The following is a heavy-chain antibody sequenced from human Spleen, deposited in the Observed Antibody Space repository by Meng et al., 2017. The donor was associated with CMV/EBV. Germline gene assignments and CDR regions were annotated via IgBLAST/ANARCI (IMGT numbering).Heavy chain of an antibody. Sequence: GGSLRLSCAASGFTVSSNYMSWVRQAPGKGLEWLSYISSSGSTIYYADSVKGRFTISRDNARNSVSLQMNSLRAEDTAVYYCARDRECSSTSCDIGDRYYYYGMDVWGQGTTVTVSS. V-gene: IGHV3-11*04. CDR1: GFTVSSNY. D-gene: IGHD2-2*02. CDR2: ISSSGSTI. J-gene: IGHJ6*02. CDR3: ARDRECSSTSCDIGDRYYYYGMDV.